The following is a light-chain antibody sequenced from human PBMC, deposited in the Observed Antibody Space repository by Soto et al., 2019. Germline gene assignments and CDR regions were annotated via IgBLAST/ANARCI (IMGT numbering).Light chain of an antibody. CDR2: LGS. CDR1: QSLLHSDGYNY. J-gene: IGKJ1*01. V-gene: IGKV2-28*01. Sequence: DSVMTQFPLSLSVTPGEPASISCRSSQSLLHSDGYNYLDWYVQKPGQSPQLLIYLGSNRASGVPEMFRGSGSGTDFTLKISRVEAEDVGVYYCMQALQFSVEFGQGKKVEIK. CDR3: MQALQFSVE.